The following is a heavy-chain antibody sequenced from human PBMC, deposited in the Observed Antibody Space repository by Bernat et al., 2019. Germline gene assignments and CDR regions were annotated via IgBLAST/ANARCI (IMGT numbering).Heavy chain of an antibody. V-gene: IGHV3-23*01. CDR1: RFTFSNYA. J-gene: IGHJ3*02. D-gene: IGHD1-7*01. Sequence: EVQLLESGGGLVQPGGSLRLSCAASRFTFSNYAMSWVRQAPGMGLEWVSGISPSGGSTYYADSVKGRFTISRDNSKNTLYLQMNSLRTEDTAIYYCAKEGTGTTLGGDGFDIWGQGTLVTVSS. CDR2: ISPSGGST. CDR3: AKEGTGTTLGGDGFDI.